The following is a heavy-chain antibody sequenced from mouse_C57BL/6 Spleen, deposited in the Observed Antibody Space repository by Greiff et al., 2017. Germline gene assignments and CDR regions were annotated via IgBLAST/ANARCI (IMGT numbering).Heavy chain of an antibody. D-gene: IGHD2-4*01. CDR3: ARSDYDERDY. CDR2: INPNNGGT. Sequence: EVQLQQSGPELVKPGASVKISCKASGYTFTDYHMNWVKQSHGKSLEWIGAINPNNGGTSYTQKFKGKATLTVDKSSSTAYMELRSLTSEDSAVXYCARSDYDERDYWGQGTTLTVSS. V-gene: IGHV1-26*01. CDR1: GYTFTDYH. J-gene: IGHJ2*01.